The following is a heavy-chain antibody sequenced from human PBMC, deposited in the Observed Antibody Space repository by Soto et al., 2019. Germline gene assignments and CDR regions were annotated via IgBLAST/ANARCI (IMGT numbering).Heavy chain of an antibody. CDR2: IYSGGST. J-gene: IGHJ6*01. CDR3: ARAEGYCSGWYGGNYYYGMDV. D-gene: IGHD6-19*01. Sequence: PGGSLSLSCAASGFTVSSSYMSWVRQAPGKGLEWVSVIYSGGSTYYADSVKGRFTISRDNSKNTLYLQMNSLRAEDTAVYYCARAEGYCSGWYGGNYYYGMDVWGQGTTVTVSS. CDR1: GFTVSSSY. V-gene: IGHV3-66*01.